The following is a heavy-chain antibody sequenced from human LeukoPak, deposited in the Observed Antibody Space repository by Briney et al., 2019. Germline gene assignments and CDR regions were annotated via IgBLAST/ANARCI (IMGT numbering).Heavy chain of an antibody. CDR2: INRDGSEI. CDR1: EFSFSRYW. D-gene: IGHD3-22*01. CDR3: GRKGFEVVVDY. V-gene: IGHV3-7*01. Sequence: GGSLRLPCAASEFSFSRYWMSWARQAPGKGLEWVANINRDGSEIYYVDSVRGRFTISRDNTRNSLYLQMDSLRGEDTAVYFCGRKGFEVVVDYWGQGTLVTVPS. J-gene: IGHJ4*02.